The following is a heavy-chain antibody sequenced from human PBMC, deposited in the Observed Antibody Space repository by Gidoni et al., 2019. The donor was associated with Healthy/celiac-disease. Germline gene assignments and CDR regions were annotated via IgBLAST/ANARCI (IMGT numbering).Heavy chain of an antibody. V-gene: IGHV3-21*01. Sequence: EWVSSISSSSSYIYYADSVKGRFTISRDNAKNSLYLQMNSLRAEDTAVYYCARDSSGGYWGQGTLVTVSS. D-gene: IGHD6-25*01. CDR3: ARDSSGGY. J-gene: IGHJ4*02. CDR2: ISSSSSYI.